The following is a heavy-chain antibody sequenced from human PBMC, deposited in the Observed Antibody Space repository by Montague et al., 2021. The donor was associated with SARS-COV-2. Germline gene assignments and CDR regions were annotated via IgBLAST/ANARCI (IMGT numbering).Heavy chain of an antibody. Sequence: SLRLSCAASGFTFSIYWMHWVRQAPGKGLVWVSRINSDGSSTSYADSVKGRFTISRDNAKNTLYLQMNSLRAEDTAVYYCAREGAVAGIYYYYYYMDVWGKGTTVTVSS. V-gene: IGHV3-74*01. CDR1: GFTFSIYW. D-gene: IGHD6-19*01. J-gene: IGHJ6*03. CDR2: INSDGSST. CDR3: AREGAVAGIYYYYYYMDV.